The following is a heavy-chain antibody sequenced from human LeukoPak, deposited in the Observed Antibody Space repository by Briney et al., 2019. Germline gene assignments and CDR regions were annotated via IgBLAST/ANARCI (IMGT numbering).Heavy chain of an antibody. J-gene: IGHJ6*02. D-gene: IGHD3-3*01. CDR2: IYYSGNT. Sequence: SETLSLTCTVSGDSISSSNYYWDWIRQSPGKGLEWIGNIYYSGNTFYNPSLKSRVTLSVDTSKNRFSLKLSSVTAADTAVYYCARDQPAITIFGVVIRDYYGMDVWGQGTTVTVSS. CDR3: ARDQPAITIFGVVIRDYYGMDV. V-gene: IGHV4-39*02. CDR1: GDSISSSNYY.